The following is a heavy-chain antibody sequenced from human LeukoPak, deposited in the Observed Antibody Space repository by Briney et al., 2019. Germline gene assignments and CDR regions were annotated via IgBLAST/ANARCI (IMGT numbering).Heavy chain of an antibody. V-gene: IGHV1-2*02. D-gene: IGHD6-19*01. CDR2: INPNSGGT. CDR1: GYTFTGYY. CDR3: ARGRTRQAVAATGY. Sequence: ASVKVSCKASGYTFTGYYMHWVRQAPGQGLEWMGWINPNSGGTNYAQKFQGRVTMTRDTSISTAYMELSRLRSDDTAVYYYARGRTRQAVAATGYWGQGTLVTVSS. J-gene: IGHJ4*02.